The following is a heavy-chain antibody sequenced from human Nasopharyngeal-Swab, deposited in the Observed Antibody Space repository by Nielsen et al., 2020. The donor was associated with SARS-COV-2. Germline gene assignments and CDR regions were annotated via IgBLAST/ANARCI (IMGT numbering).Heavy chain of an antibody. D-gene: IGHD6-19*01. CDR2: IYYSGST. Sequence: WTRQPPGKGLEWIGYIYYSGSTSYNPSLKSRVTISVDTSKNQFSLKLSSVTAADTAVYYCARDQRSGWFDAFDIWGQGTMVTVSS. J-gene: IGHJ3*02. CDR3: ARDQRSGWFDAFDI. V-gene: IGHV4-59*01.